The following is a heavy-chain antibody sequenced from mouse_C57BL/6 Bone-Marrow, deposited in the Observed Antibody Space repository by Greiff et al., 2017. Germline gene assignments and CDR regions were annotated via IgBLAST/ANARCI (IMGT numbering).Heavy chain of an antibody. J-gene: IGHJ4*01. CDR3: AGGRGGYAMDY. CDR1: GFTFSDYG. Sequence: EVKLVESGGGLVQPGGSLKLSCAASGFTFSDYGMAWVRQAPRKGPEWVAFISNLAYTIYYAATVTGRFTISSDNAKHTLFLEMSSLRSEDTAMYYCAGGRGGYAMDYWGQGTSVTVSS. V-gene: IGHV5-15*01. CDR2: ISNLAYTI.